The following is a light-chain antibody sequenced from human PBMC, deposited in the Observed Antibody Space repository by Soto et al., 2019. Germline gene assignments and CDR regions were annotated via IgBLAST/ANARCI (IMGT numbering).Light chain of an antibody. CDR3: SSYTTISTYV. CDR1: SSDVGSYNY. V-gene: IGLV2-14*01. Sequence: TQPSPLSGSPGQSIALSCPGNSSDVGSYNYVSWYQQHPDKAPKLILYDVTNRPSGVSNRFSGSKSGNTASLTISGLQAEDEADYYCSSYTTISTYVFGTGTKVTVL. CDR2: DVT. J-gene: IGLJ1*01.